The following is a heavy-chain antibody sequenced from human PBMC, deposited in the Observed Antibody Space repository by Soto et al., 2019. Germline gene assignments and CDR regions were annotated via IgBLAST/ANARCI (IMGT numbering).Heavy chain of an antibody. Sequence: PSETLSLTCAVYCGSFSGYYWSWIRQPPGKGLGWIGEINHSGSTNYNPSLKSRVTISVDTSKNQFSLKLSSVTAADTAVYYCARDGYCSGGSCYIPPRSTPNWFDPWGQGTLVTVSS. CDR2: INHSGST. V-gene: IGHV4-34*01. J-gene: IGHJ5*02. CDR3: ARDGYCSGGSCYIPPRSTPNWFDP. D-gene: IGHD2-15*01. CDR1: CGSFSGYY.